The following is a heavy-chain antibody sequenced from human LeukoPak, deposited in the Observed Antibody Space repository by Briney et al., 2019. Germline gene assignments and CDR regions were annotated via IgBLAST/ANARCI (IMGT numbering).Heavy chain of an antibody. J-gene: IGHJ4*02. Sequence: GASVKVSCKASGYIFTGYYMHWVRQAPGHGLEWMGWINPNSGGTNYAQKFQGRVTMTRDTSISTAYIDVSRLRSDDTAVYYCASPVATSGFDYWGQGTLVTVSS. V-gene: IGHV1-2*02. CDR1: GYIFTGYY. D-gene: IGHD5-12*01. CDR3: ASPVATSGFDY. CDR2: INPNSGGT.